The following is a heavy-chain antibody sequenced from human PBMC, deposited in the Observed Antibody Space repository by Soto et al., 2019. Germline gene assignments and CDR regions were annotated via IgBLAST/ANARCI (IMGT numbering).Heavy chain of an antibody. CDR1: GFTFTGYY. Sequence: ASLKVSCKASGFTFTGYYMHWVRQAPGQGPEWMGWINPNSGGTNYAQKFQGWVTMTRDTSISTAYMELSRLRSDDTAVYYCARLGYCTNGVCSHKQGYYYGMDVWGQGTTVTVSS. CDR2: INPNSGGT. J-gene: IGHJ6*02. V-gene: IGHV1-2*04. CDR3: ARLGYCTNGVCSHKQGYYYGMDV. D-gene: IGHD2-8*01.